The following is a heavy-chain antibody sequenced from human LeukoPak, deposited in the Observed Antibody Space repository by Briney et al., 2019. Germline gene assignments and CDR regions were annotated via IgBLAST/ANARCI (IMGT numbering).Heavy chain of an antibody. CDR3: ARETVGDLDY. CDR1: GFSFSGYG. D-gene: IGHD3-16*01. Sequence: PGGSLRLSCTASGFSFSGYGMNWVRQAPGKGLEWVSHISSRSSPIYYADSVEGRFTISRDDAKNSLYLQMNSLRAEDTAVYYCARETVGDLDYWGQGTLVTVSS. J-gene: IGHJ4*02. V-gene: IGHV3-48*04. CDR2: ISSRSSPI.